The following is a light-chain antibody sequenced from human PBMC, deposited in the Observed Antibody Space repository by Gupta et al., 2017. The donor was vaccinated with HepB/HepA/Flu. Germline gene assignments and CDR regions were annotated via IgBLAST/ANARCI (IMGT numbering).Light chain of an antibody. CDR1: QTVLYSSNNRNY. CDR2: WAS. J-gene: IGKJ4*01. CDR3: QQYYGTPLT. Sequence: DIVFTQSPDSLSVSLGERATINCKSSQTVLYSSNNRNYLAWYQQKPGQSPKLLMYWASTRDSGVPDRFSGSGSGTDFTLTITSLRAEDVAVYYCQQYYGTPLTFGGGTKVEI. V-gene: IGKV4-1*01.